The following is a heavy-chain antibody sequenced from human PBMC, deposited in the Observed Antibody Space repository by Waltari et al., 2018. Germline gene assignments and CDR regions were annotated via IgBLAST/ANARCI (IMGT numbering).Heavy chain of an antibody. J-gene: IGHJ4*02. CDR3: ARDTWREVGATRGDY. CDR2: IIPILGIA. D-gene: IGHD1-26*01. V-gene: IGHV1-69*08. CDR1: GGTFSSYT. Sequence: QVQLVQSGAEVKKPGSSVKVSCKASGGTFSSYTISWVRQAPGQGLEWMGRIIPILGIANYAQKFQGRVTITADKSTSTAYMGLSSLRSEDTAVYYCARDTWREVGATRGDYCGQGTLVTVSS.